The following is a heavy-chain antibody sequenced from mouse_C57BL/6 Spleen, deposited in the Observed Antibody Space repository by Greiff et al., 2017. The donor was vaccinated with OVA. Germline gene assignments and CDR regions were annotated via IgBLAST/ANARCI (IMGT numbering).Heavy chain of an antibody. D-gene: IGHD1-1*01. CDR1: GYTFTDYY. J-gene: IGHJ2*01. Sequence: VMLVESGAELVRPGASVKLSCKASGYTFTDYYINWVKQRPGQGLEWIARIYPGSGNTYYNEKFKGKATLTAEKSSSTAYMQLSSLTSEDSAVYFCARCGGTTDFDYWGQGTTLTVSS. V-gene: IGHV1-76*01. CDR3: ARCGGTTDFDY. CDR2: IYPGSGNT.